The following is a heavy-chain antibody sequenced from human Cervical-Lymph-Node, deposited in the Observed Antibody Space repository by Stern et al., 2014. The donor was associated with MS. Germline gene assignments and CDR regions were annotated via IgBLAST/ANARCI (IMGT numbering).Heavy chain of an antibody. V-gene: IGHV5-51*01. J-gene: IGHJ4*02. D-gene: IGHD1-14*01. CDR1: GFTFSIYW. Sequence: QLVESGAELIRPGESLKISCKGSGFTFSIYWIAWVRQMPGKGLEWMGIIYPCYAETRYRPPFQGQVTMSANKSTSTAYLQWSSLNSSDTAMYFCARQTTAWASDVWGQGTLVTVSS. CDR3: ARQTTAWASDV. CDR2: IYPCYAET.